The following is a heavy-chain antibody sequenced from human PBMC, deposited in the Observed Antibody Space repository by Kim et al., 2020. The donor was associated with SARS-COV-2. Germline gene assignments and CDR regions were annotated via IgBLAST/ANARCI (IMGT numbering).Heavy chain of an antibody. D-gene: IGHD2-15*01. CDR1: GYTFTSYA. Sequence: ASVKVSCKASGYTFTSYAISWVRQAPGQGLEWMGRISGYNGNTNYAQKLQGRVTMTTDTSTGTAYMELRSLRSDDTAVYYCARVWDIVVVVAANHDYWGQGTLVTVSS. CDR3: ARVWDIVVVVAANHDY. J-gene: IGHJ4*02. CDR2: ISGYNGNT. V-gene: IGHV1-18*01.